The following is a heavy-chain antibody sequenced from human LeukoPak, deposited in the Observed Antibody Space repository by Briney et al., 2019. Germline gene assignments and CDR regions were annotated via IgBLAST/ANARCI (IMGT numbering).Heavy chain of an antibody. D-gene: IGHD4-17*01. CDR1: GFTFRNYA. J-gene: IGHJ4*02. CDR3: ARGQRDSGDY. Sequence: AGRSLRLSCAASGFTFRNYAMHWVRQAPGRGLEWVAFIWSDGINKYYADSVKGRFTISRGNAKNSLYLQMNSLRAEDTAVYYCARGQRDSGDYWGQGTLVTVSS. V-gene: IGHV3-33*01. CDR2: IWSDGINK.